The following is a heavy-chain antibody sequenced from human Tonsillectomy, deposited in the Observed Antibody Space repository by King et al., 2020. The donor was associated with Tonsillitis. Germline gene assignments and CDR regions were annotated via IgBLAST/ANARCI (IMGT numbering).Heavy chain of an antibody. J-gene: IGHJ6*02. CDR1: GDSVSSNSAA. CDR2: TYYRSKWYN. CDR3: ARGPSGRRNGSVWSIYRTYYYYGMAV. Sequence: VQLQQSGPGLVKPSQTLSLTCAISGDSVSSNSAAWNWIRQSPSRGLEWLGRTYYRSKWYNDYAVSVKSRITINPDTSKNQFSLQLNSVTPEDTAVYYCARGPSGRRNGSVWSIYRTYYYYGMAVWGQGTTVTVSS. V-gene: IGHV6-1*01. D-gene: IGHD3-10*01.